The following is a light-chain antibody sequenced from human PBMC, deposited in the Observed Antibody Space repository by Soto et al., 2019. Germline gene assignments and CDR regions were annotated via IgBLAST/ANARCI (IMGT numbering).Light chain of an antibody. CDR1: SSNIGAGYD. CDR2: GND. Sequence: QSVLTQPPSVSGAPGQRVTISCTGSSSNIGAGYDVHWYQHLPGTAPKLLIYGNDNRPSGVPDRFSGSKFGTSAYLAITGLKAEDEADYYCQSYDSSLSGSRVFGGGTKLTVL. J-gene: IGLJ3*02. V-gene: IGLV1-40*01. CDR3: QSYDSSLSGSRV.